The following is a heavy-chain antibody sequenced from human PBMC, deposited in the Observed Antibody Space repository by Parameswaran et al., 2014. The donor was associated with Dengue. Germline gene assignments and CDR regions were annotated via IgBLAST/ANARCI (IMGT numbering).Heavy chain of an antibody. D-gene: IGHD5-18*01. Sequence: ESLKISCAASGFIFSSYSMNWVRQAPGKGLEWVSSISSSSSYIFYAESVKGRFTISRDNAKNSLYLQMNSLRAGDTALYFCARADTTTPSQYSYFGMDVWGQGTTVTVSS. V-gene: IGHV3-21*01. CDR3: ARADTTTPSQYSYFGMDV. CDR2: ISSSSSYI. J-gene: IGHJ6*02. CDR1: GFIFSSYS.